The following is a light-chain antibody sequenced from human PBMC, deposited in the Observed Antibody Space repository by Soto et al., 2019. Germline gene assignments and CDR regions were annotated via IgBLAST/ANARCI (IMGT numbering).Light chain of an antibody. V-gene: IGLV2-14*01. CDR1: RSDVGGYKY. CDR2: EVS. CDR3: SSFTSASTLDV. Sequence: QSVLTQPASVSGSPGQSITISCAGTRSDVGGYKYVSWYQQNPGKAPKLIIYEVSSRPSGVSNRFSGSKSGNTASLTISGLQAEDEADYYCSSFTSASTLDVFGSGTKLTVL. J-gene: IGLJ1*01.